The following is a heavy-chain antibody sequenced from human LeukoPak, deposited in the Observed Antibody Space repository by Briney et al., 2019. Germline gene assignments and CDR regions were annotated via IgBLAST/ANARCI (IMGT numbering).Heavy chain of an antibody. CDR1: GFTFSSYS. Sequence: PGGSLRLSCAASGFTFSSYSMNWVRQAPGKGLEWVSYISSSSSTIYYADSVKGRFTISRDNAKNSLYLQMNSLRAEDTAVYYCARGLTGDDYWGQGTLVTVSS. CDR3: ARGLTGDDY. D-gene: IGHD3-9*01. CDR2: ISSSSSTI. V-gene: IGHV3-48*01. J-gene: IGHJ4*02.